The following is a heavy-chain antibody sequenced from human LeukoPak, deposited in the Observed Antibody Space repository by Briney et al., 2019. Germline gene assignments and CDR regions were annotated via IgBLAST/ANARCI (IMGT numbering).Heavy chain of an antibody. CDR3: ARVGETRTGPFYYYYYMDV. CDR2: IYYSGST. Sequence: KSSETLSLTCSVSGGSISSGDYYWSWIRQPPGKGLEWIGYIYYSGSTYYNPSLKSRVTISVDRSKNQFSLKLSSVTAADTAVYYCARVGETRTGPFYYYYYMDVWGKGTTVTVSS. CDR1: GGSISSGDYY. D-gene: IGHD3-16*01. J-gene: IGHJ6*03. V-gene: IGHV4-30-4*08.